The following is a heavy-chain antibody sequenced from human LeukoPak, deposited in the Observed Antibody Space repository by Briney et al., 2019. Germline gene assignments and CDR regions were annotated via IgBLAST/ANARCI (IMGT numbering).Heavy chain of an antibody. D-gene: IGHD3-22*01. CDR2: IYYSGST. Sequence: SETLSHSCTVSGGSISSSSYYWGWIRQPPGKGLEWIGSIYYSGSTYYNPSLKSRVTISVDTSKNQFSLKLSSVTAADTAVYYCAPPPYYYEANGYSVAWGQGTLVTVSS. CDR3: APPPYYYEANGYSVA. CDR1: GGSISSSSYY. V-gene: IGHV4-39*07. J-gene: IGHJ5*02.